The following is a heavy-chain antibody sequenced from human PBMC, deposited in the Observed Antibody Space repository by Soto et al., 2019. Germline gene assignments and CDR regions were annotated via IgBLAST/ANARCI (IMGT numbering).Heavy chain of an antibody. D-gene: IGHD3-10*01. CDR2: IYTSGST. Sequence: PSETLSLTCTVSGGSISSYYWSWIRQPAGKGLEWIGRIYTSGSTNYNPSLKSRVTMSVDTSKNQFSLKLSSVTAADTAVYYCARENYYGSGSTENWFDPWGQGTMVTVS. CDR1: GGSISSYY. J-gene: IGHJ5*02. V-gene: IGHV4-4*07. CDR3: ARENYYGSGSTENWFDP.